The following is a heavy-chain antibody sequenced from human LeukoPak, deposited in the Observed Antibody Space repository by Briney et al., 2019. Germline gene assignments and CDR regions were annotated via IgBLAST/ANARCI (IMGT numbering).Heavy chain of an antibody. CDR3: ARDGPHYYDTSGYYFFDY. D-gene: IGHD3-22*01. CDR2: IYYSGST. J-gene: IGHJ4*02. CDR1: GGSISSSNW. Sequence: PSETLSLTCAVSGGSISSSNWWSWIRQPPGKGLEWIGYIYYSGSTYYNPSLKSRVTISVDTSENQFSLKLSSVTAADTAVYYCARDGPHYYDTSGYYFFDYWGQGTQVTVSS. V-gene: IGHV4-30-4*01.